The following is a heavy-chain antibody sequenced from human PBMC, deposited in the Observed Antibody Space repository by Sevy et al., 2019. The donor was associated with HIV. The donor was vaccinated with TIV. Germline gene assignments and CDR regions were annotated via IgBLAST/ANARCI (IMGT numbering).Heavy chain of an antibody. CDR1: GYTLTELS. CDR2: FDPEDGET. J-gene: IGHJ3*02. D-gene: IGHD3-16*02. V-gene: IGHV1-24*01. Sequence: ASVKVSCKVSGYTLTELSMHWVRQAPGKGLEWMGGFDPEDGETIYAQKFQGRVTMTEDTSTDTAYMELSSLRSEDTAVYYCATSSIMITFGGVIVIRGHDAFDIWGQGTMATVSS. CDR3: ATSSIMITFGGVIVIRGHDAFDI.